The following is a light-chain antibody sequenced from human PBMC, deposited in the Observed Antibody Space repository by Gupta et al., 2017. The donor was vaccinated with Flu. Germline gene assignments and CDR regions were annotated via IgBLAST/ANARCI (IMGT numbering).Light chain of an antibody. J-gene: IGKJ1*01. V-gene: IGKV3-15*01. CDR2: GTS. Sequence: TLSLSPGERAALSCRASQFIYSSLAWFQQKPGQPPRLLIYGTSTRATGIPARFSGSGSGTEFTLTISSLQSEDFAVYYCHQYNDWPRTFGQGTKVEIK. CDR1: QFIYSS. CDR3: HQYNDWPRT.